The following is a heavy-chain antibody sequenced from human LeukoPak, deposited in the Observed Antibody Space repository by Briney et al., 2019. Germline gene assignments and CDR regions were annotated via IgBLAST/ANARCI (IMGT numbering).Heavy chain of an antibody. J-gene: IGHJ4*02. Sequence: GGSLRLSCAVSGFNVSSNYPNWVRQAPGKGPEWVSVIYSGGSTYYADSVKGRSTISRDNSKNTLYLQMNSLRAEDTAVYHCARVDSRTAQFDYWGQGTLVTVSS. CDR3: ARVDSRTAQFDY. D-gene: IGHD6-13*01. V-gene: IGHV3-66*01. CDR2: IYSGGST. CDR1: GFNVSSNY.